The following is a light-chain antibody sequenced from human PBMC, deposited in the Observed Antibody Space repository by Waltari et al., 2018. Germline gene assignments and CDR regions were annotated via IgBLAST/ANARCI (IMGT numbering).Light chain of an antibody. Sequence: QSALTQPPSASGSPGQSVTISCTGTSSDVGGYNYVSWYQQHPGKAPKPMIYEVSTRPSGVPDRFSGSKSGNTASLTVSGLQAEDEADYYCSSYAGSNNFVVFGGGTKLTVL. V-gene: IGLV2-8*01. CDR1: SSDVGGYNY. J-gene: IGLJ2*01. CDR3: SSYAGSNNFVV. CDR2: EVS.